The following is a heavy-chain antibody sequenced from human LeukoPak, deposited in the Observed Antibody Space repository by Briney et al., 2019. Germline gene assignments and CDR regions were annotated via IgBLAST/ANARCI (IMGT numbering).Heavy chain of an antibody. CDR1: GYTFTGYY. CDR2: INPNSGGT. Sequence: GASVKVSCKASGYTFTGYYMHWVRQAPGQGLEWMGWINPNSGGTNYAQKFQGRATMTRDTSISTAYMELSRLRSDDTAVYYCARVPLIVGATADDYWGQGTLVTVSS. CDR3: ARVPLIVGATADDY. J-gene: IGHJ4*02. V-gene: IGHV1-2*02. D-gene: IGHD1-26*01.